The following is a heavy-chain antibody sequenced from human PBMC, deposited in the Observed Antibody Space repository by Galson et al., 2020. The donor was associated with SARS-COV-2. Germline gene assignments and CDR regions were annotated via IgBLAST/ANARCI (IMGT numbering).Heavy chain of an antibody. J-gene: IGHJ4*02. CDR3: AKDRYCSGGSCTDY. D-gene: IGHD2-15*01. Sequence: GESLKISCAASGFTFSSYAMSWVRQAPGKGLEWVSAISGSGGSTYYADSVKGRFTISRDNSKNTLYLQMNSLRAEDTAVYYCAKDRYCSGGSCTDYWGQGTLVTVSS. V-gene: IGHV3-23*01. CDR1: GFTFSSYA. CDR2: ISGSGGST.